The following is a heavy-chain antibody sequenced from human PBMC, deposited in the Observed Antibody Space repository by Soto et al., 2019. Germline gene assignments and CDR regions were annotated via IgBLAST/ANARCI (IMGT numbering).Heavy chain of an antibody. CDR3: ARYNAASGTYYFDY. CDR2: INHRGSA. V-gene: IGHV4-4*02. CDR1: GASVSSTYW. Sequence: QVELQESGPGLVKPSGTLSLTCAVSGASVSSTYWWSWVSQPPGKGPEWIGEINHRGSANYNPSLKSRVTMALDISKSQFSLRLTSVTAADTAVYFCARYNAASGTYYFDYWGRGALGTVSS. J-gene: IGHJ4*02. D-gene: IGHD6-13*01.